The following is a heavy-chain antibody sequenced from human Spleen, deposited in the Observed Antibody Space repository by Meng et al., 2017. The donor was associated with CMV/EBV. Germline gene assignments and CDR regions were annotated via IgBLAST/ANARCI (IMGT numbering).Heavy chain of an antibody. CDR2: MSGNTGFI. Sequence: GGSLRLSCAASGFTFEDFAMHWVRQTPGEGLEWLSGMSGNTGFIGYADSVKGRFTISRDNAKNSLYLQMNSLRAEDTAVYYCARETVLAAAGTNYYYGMDVWGQGTTVTVSS. J-gene: IGHJ6*02. CDR1: GFTFEDFA. CDR3: ARETVLAAAGTNYYYGMDV. V-gene: IGHV3-9*01. D-gene: IGHD6-13*01.